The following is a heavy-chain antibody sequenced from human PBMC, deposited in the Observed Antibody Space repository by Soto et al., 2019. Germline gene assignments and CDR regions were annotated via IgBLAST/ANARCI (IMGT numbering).Heavy chain of an antibody. CDR3: VRNLASGGTYYIDY. CDR2: VRDKANGYTT. J-gene: IGHJ4*02. V-gene: IGHV3-72*01. D-gene: IGHD1-26*01. Sequence: GGSLRLCCSASGFIFSGHYMNWVRPAPEKGLEWIGRVRDKANGYTTEYAASVRGRFTVSRDDSKNSLDLQMNSLQIEDTAMYYCVRNLASGGTYYIDYWGQGTLVTVSS. CDR1: GFIFSGHY.